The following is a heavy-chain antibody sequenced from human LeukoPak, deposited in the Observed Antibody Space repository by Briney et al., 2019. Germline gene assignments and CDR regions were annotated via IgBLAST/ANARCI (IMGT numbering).Heavy chain of an antibody. Sequence: GASLRLSCAASGFTFSSYAMSWVRQAPGKGLEWVSAISGSGGSTYYADSVKGRFTISRDNAKNSLYLQMNSLRAEDTAVYYCARDYYDILAGYEGAFDIWGQGTMVTVSS. CDR1: GFTFSSYA. CDR2: ISGSGGST. V-gene: IGHV3-23*01. J-gene: IGHJ3*02. CDR3: ARDYYDILAGYEGAFDI. D-gene: IGHD3-9*01.